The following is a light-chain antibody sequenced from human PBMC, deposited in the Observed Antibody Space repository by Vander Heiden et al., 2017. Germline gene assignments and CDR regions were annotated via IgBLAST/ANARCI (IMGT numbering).Light chain of an antibody. J-gene: IGKJ1*01. V-gene: IGKV2-28*01. Sequence: MTQSPISLPVTPGEPASISCRSSQSLLHSNGYNYLDWYLQKPGQSPQLLIYLGSNRASGVPDRFSGSGSGTDFTLKISSVEAEDVGVYYCMQALQTPTFGQGTKVEIK. CDR1: QSLLHSNGYNY. CDR2: LGS. CDR3: MQALQTPT.